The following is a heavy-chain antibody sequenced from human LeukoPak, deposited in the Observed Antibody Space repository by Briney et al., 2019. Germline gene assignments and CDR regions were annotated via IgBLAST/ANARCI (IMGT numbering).Heavy chain of an antibody. CDR3: ARDPQGGYFDY. CDR1: GFTFSSYW. V-gene: IGHV3-74*01. Sequence: GGSLRLSCAASGFTFSSYWMHWVRHAPGKGLVWVSRINTDGSSTSYADSVKGRFTISRDNAKNTLYLQMNSLRAEDTAVYYCARDPQGGYFDYWGQGTLVTVSS. D-gene: IGHD2-15*01. J-gene: IGHJ4*02. CDR2: INTDGSST.